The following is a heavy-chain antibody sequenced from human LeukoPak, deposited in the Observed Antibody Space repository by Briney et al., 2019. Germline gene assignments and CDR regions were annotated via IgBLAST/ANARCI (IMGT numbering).Heavy chain of an antibody. D-gene: IGHD5-18*01. J-gene: IGHJ4*02. V-gene: IGHV1-24*01. Sequence: GASVKVSCKVSGYTLTELSMHWVRQAPGKGLEWMGGFDPEDGETIYAQKFQGRVTMTEDTSTDTAYTELRSLRSEDTAVYYCAPKVLRSGYSYGFGNYWGQGTLVTVSS. CDR1: GYTLTELS. CDR2: FDPEDGET. CDR3: APKVLRSGYSYGFGNY.